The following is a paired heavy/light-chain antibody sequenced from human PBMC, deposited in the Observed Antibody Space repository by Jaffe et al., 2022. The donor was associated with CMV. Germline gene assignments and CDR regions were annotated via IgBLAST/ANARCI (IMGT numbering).Heavy chain of an antibody. CDR3: ARHSGGSGSRGLSYFLYGLDV. CDR1: DFTVSNNY. J-gene: IGHJ6*02. Sequence: EVQLVESGGGLIQPGGSLRLSCAASDFTVSNNYMSWVRQAPGKGLEWVSIIYTAGSTYYADSVKGRFTISRDNSKNTLYLQMNNLRADDTAVYYCARHSGGSGSRGLSYFLYGLDVWGHGTTVTVSS. CDR2: IYTAGST. V-gene: IGHV3-53*01. D-gene: IGHD3-10*01.
Light chain of an antibody. CDR1: SRDIGTYKY. Sequence: QSALTQPASVSGSPGQSITISCTGSSRDIGTYKYVFWYQQHPGKAPKLMIYDVSSRPSGVSNRFSGSKSGNTASLTISGLQAEDEADYYCSSYTSSNTYVFGSGTKVTVL. CDR2: DVS. V-gene: IGLV2-14*03. J-gene: IGLJ1*01. CDR3: SSYTSSNTYV.